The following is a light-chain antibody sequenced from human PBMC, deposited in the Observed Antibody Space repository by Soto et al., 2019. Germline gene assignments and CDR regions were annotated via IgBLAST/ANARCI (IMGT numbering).Light chain of an antibody. CDR3: TSYTSSNTVM. J-gene: IGLJ2*01. CDR1: SSDVGDYNY. CDR2: EVT. Sequence: QSALTQPASVSGSPGQSITISCTGTSSDVGDYNYVSWYQQHPGKAPKLMIYEVTNRPSGVSNRFSGSKSGNTASLTISGLQHEDEADYYCTSYTSSNTVMIGGGTKVTVL. V-gene: IGLV2-14*01.